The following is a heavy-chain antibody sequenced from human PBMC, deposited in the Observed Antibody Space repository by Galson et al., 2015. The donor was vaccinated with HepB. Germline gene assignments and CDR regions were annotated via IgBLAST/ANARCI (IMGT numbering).Heavy chain of an antibody. V-gene: IGHV1-46*01. J-gene: IGHJ3*02. Sequence: SVKVSCKASGYTFTSYYMHWVRQAPGQGLEWMGIINPSGGSTSYAQKFQGRVTMTRDTSTSTVYMELSSLRSEDTAVYYCARVGGSSPYSSSSILHDAFDIWGQGTMVTVSS. CDR3: ARVGGSSPYSSSSILHDAFDI. D-gene: IGHD6-6*01. CDR2: INPSGGST. CDR1: GYTFTSYY.